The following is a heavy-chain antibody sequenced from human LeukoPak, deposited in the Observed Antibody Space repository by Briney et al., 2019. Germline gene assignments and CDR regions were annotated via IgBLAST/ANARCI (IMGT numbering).Heavy chain of an antibody. CDR2: SYYSGNT. J-gene: IGHJ5*01. CDR3: ARVVGSTSWFDS. CDR1: GDLIIGAPYY. Sequence: SQTLSLTCTVSGDLIIGAPYYWSWVRQHPGKGLEWIAYSYYSGNTYYNPSLKSRIGLSVDTSKNQFSLNLTSVTAADTAVYFCARVVGSTSWFDSWGQGTRVAVSS. D-gene: IGHD2-2*01. V-gene: IGHV4-31*03.